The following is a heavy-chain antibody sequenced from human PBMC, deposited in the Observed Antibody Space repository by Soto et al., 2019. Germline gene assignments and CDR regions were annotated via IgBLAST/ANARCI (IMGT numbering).Heavy chain of an antibody. J-gene: IGHJ2*01. D-gene: IGHD3-16*01. Sequence: EVQLLESGGGLARPGGSLRLSCVASRFIFSDYAMTWIRQAPGKGLGWVATISASGGNIEYTDSLKGRFTISRDNFKKTVYLQINGLTADDTAVHYCAKVAGGLGYFDLWGRGTLVTVSS. V-gene: IGHV3-23*01. CDR3: AKVAGGLGYFDL. CDR1: RFIFSDYA. CDR2: ISASGGNI.